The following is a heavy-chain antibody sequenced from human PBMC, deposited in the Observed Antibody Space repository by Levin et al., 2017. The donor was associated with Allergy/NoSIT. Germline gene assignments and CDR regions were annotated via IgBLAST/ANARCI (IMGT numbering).Heavy chain of an antibody. Sequence: GESLKISCAASGFTFSSYAMHWVRQAPGKGLEYVSAISSNGGSTYYANSVKGRFTISRDNSKNTLYLQMGSLRAEDMAVYYCARGHGFGFDYWGQGTLVTVSS. D-gene: IGHD3-3*01. V-gene: IGHV3-64*01. CDR3: ARGHGFGFDY. CDR2: ISSNGGST. J-gene: IGHJ4*02. CDR1: GFTFSSYA.